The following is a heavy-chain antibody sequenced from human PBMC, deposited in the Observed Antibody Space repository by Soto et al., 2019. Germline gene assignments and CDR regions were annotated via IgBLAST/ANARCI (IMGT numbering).Heavy chain of an antibody. Sequence: QVRLVQSGAEVKKAGASVTVSCKTSGYIFTGYFIHWVRQTPGQGLQWMGRITPNSGDTNYGQTFQGRGIFTTDTSTSTAYMELSGMRSGYTALYYCVRWGYVSNSLEFWGQGTLVTVYS. CDR1: GYIFTGYF. CDR3: VRWGYVSNSLEF. V-gene: IGHV1-2*06. D-gene: IGHD3-16*01. J-gene: IGHJ4*03. CDR2: ITPNSGDT.